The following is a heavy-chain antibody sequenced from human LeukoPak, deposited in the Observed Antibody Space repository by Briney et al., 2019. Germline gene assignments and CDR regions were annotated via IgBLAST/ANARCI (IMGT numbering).Heavy chain of an antibody. D-gene: IGHD4-17*01. J-gene: IGHJ6*03. V-gene: IGHV4-4*07. CDR3: ARVRGDYGEDYYYYFMDV. Sequence: SETLSLTCTVSGGSISSYYWSWIRQPAGKGLEWIGRIYTSGSTNYNPSLKSRVTISVDMSKTEFSLKLSSVTAADTAVYYCARVRGDYGEDYYYYFMDVWGKGTTVTISS. CDR1: GGSISSYY. CDR2: IYTSGST.